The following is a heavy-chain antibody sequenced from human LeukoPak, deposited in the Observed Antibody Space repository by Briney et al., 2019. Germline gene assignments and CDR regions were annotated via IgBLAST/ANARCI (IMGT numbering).Heavy chain of an antibody. D-gene: IGHD5-24*01. V-gene: IGHV3-66*02. CDR1: GFTVSSNY. CDR3: ARDRDGYNYYYFDY. J-gene: IGHJ4*02. CDR2: IYSGSST. Sequence: GGSLRLSCAASGFTVSSNYMSWVRQAPGKGLEWVSVIYSGSSTYYADSVKGRFTISRDNSKNTLYLQMNSLRAEDTAVYYCARDRDGYNYYYFDYWGQGTLVTVSS.